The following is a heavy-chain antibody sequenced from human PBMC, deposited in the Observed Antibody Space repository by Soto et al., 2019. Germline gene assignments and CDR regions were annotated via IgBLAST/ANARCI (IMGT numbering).Heavy chain of an antibody. CDR2: IHGRHGHT. CDR1: GKTSPTYA. J-gene: IGHJ6*02. Sequence: ASVKVSCKASGKTSPTYAMHWVRQAPGQCLEWMWLIHGRHGHTHFSQKFQGRVSITRDTFASTVYMSLNSLRSEDTALYYCEFSKSALIAACPGQDTDYFYAMAVWGQGTPVTFSS. CDR3: EFSKSALIAACPGQDTDYFYAMAV. V-gene: IGHV1-3*01. D-gene: IGHD2-21*01.